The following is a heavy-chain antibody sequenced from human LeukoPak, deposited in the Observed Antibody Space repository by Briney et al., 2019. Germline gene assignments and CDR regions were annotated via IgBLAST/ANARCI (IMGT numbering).Heavy chain of an antibody. CDR1: GYTFTSYD. J-gene: IGHJ4*02. CDR3: ARGYKRGYSYSY. CDR2: MNPNSGNT. V-gene: IGHV1-8*01. D-gene: IGHD5-18*01. Sequence: ASVKVSCKASGYTFTSYDINWVRQATGQGLEWMGLMNPNSGNTGYAQKFQGRVTMTRNTSISTAYMELSSLRSEDTAVYYCARGYKRGYSYSYWGQGTLVTVSS.